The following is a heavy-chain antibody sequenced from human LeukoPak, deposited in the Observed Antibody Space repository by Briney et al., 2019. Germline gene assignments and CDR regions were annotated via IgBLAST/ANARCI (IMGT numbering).Heavy chain of an antibody. J-gene: IGHJ4*02. V-gene: IGHV1-2*02. CDR1: GYTFTGYY. D-gene: IGHD2-15*01. CDR2: INPNSGGT. CDR3: ARSWRFCSGDSCYPIDY. Sequence: ASVKVSCKASGYTFTGYYMHWVRQAPGQGPEWMGWINPNSGGTNYAQKFRGRVTMTGDTSISTAYMELSRLRSDDTAVYYCARSWRFCSGDSCYPIDYWGQGTLVTVSS.